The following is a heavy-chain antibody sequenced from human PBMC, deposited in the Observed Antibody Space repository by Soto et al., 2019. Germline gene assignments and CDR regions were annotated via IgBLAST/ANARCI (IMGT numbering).Heavy chain of an antibody. J-gene: IGHJ6*02. CDR2: ISGTGGGT. Sequence: EVHLLESGGGLVQPGGSLRLSCAASGFTFSNYAMTWVRQAPGKGLEWVSVISGTGGGTNNADSAKGRFTTSRDNSKNTLYLQMISLRAEDTAVYYCAKRAFYGSGIPNYYGMDVWGQGTAVTVSS. CDR3: AKRAFYGSGIPNYYGMDV. CDR1: GFTFSNYA. V-gene: IGHV3-23*01. D-gene: IGHD3-10*01.